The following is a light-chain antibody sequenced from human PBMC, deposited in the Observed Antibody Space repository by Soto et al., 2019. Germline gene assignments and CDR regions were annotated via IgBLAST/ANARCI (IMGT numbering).Light chain of an antibody. CDR3: QSYDSTLDARYV. V-gene: IGLV1-40*01. Sequence: QSVLTQPPSASGTPGQRVTISCSGSSSNIGSNYVYWYQQVPGTAPKLLIFGNSNRPSGVPVPDRFSGSKSGTSASLAITGLQAEDEGDYYCQSYDSTLDARYVFGTGTKVTVL. J-gene: IGLJ1*01. CDR1: SSNIGSNY. CDR2: GNS.